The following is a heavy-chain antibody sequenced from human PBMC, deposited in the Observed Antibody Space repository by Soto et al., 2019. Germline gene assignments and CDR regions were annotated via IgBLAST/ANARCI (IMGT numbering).Heavy chain of an antibody. D-gene: IGHD3-16*01. CDR2: ISSSSSYI. J-gene: IGHJ5*02. CDR1: GFTFSIYS. Sequence: CSLRLSCASSGFTFSIYSMNWVRQAPGKGLEWVSSISSSSSYIYYADSVKGRFTISRDNAKKSLYLQMNSLRAEDTAVYYCACGIITGPSNWLALWGQGRLVTVS. V-gene: IGHV3-21*01. CDR3: ACGIITGPSNWLAL.